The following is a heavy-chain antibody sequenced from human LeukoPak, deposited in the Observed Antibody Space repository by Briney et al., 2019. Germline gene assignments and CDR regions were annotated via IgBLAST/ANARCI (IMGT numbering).Heavy chain of an antibody. CDR2: IYYSGST. CDR3: ARTNPTYYDFWSGYTDYYYYYYMDV. CDR1: GGSISSGDYY. J-gene: IGHJ6*03. D-gene: IGHD3-3*01. V-gene: IGHV4-30-4*08. Sequence: SQTLSLTCTDSGGSISSGDYYWRWIRQPPGKGLEWIGYIYYSGSTYYNPSLKSRVTISVDTSKNQFSLKLSSVTAADTAVYYCARTNPTYYDFWSGYTDYYYYYYMDVWGKGTTVTVSS.